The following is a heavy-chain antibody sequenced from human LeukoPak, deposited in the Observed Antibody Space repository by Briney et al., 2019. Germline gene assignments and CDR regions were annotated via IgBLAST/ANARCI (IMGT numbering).Heavy chain of an antibody. Sequence: ASVKVSCKASGYTFTSYGITWVRQAPGQGLEWMGWISAYNGDTNYAQKLQGRVTMTTDTSTSTAYMELRSLRSDDTAVYYCARDEPSVGYCSGASCYQRYFQHWGQGTLVTVAP. CDR3: ARDEPSVGYCSGASCYQRYFQH. V-gene: IGHV1-18*04. CDR1: GYTFTSYG. CDR2: ISAYNGDT. J-gene: IGHJ1*01. D-gene: IGHD2-15*01.